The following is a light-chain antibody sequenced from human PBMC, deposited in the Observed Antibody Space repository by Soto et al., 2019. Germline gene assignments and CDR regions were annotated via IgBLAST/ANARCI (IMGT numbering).Light chain of an antibody. J-gene: IGLJ2*01. Sequence: SYELTQPPSVSVAPGKTARITCGGNNIETKSVHWYQQKPGQAPVLVIYFDNDRPSGIPERFSGSNSGNTATLTISRVEAGDEADYYCHVWDSGNDHPYVVFGGGTKLTVL. CDR2: FDN. CDR3: HVWDSGNDHPYVV. V-gene: IGLV3-21*04. CDR1: NIETKS.